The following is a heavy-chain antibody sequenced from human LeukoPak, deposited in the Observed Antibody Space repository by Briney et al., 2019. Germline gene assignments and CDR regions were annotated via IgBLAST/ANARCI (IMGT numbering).Heavy chain of an antibody. Sequence: ASVKVSCKASGYTFTGYYLHWLRQAPGQGLEWMGWINPNSGVTSYAETFQGRVTLTTHTSISTAYLELNRLTSDDTAVYYCARAPVTTGSTETFDPWGQGTLVTVSP. D-gene: IGHD1-1*01. V-gene: IGHV1-2*02. CDR3: ARAPVTTGSTETFDP. CDR2: INPNSGVT. J-gene: IGHJ5*02. CDR1: GYTFTGYY.